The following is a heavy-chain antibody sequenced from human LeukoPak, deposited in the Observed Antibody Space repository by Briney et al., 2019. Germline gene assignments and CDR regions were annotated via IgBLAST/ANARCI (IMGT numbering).Heavy chain of an antibody. CDR1: GFTFSSYG. V-gene: IGHV3-30-3*01. Sequence: GGSLRLSCAASGFTFSSYGIHWVRQAPGKGLEWVTVISYDESKRYYADSVKGRFTISRDNSRNTVYLQMNSVRAEDTAVYYCANTYYAFWSGSFWGQGTLVTVSS. D-gene: IGHD3-3*01. CDR3: ANTYYAFWSGSF. J-gene: IGHJ4*02. CDR2: ISYDESKR.